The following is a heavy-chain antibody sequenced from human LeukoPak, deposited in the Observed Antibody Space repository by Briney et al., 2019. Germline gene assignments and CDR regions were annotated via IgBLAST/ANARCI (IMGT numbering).Heavy chain of an antibody. CDR1: GYTFTSYD. CDR2: MNPNRGKT. CDR3: ARAHSVVVVPPGDNWYFDI. D-gene: IGHD2-2*01. V-gene: IGHV1-8*01. Sequence: ASVTLSFNASGYTFTSYDINWIRHAPGQGIELMGLMNPNRGKTGYAQQFQGRVTMTRNTSTSTTYMELSSLRSEDTAVYYSARAHSVVVVPPGDNWYFDIWGPGTLVTVSS. J-gene: IGHJ2*01.